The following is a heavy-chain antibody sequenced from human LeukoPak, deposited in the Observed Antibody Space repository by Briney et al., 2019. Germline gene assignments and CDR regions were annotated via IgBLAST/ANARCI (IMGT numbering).Heavy chain of an antibody. CDR2: ISAYNGNT. Sequence: ASVKVSCKASGYTFTSYGISWVRQAPGQGLEWMGWISAYNGNTNYAQKLQGRVTMTTDTSTSTAYMELRSLRSDDTAVYYCARDGDIQVGATKHYGMDVWGQGTTVTVSS. V-gene: IGHV1-18*01. CDR3: ARDGDIQVGATKHYGMDV. D-gene: IGHD1-26*01. CDR1: GYTFTSYG. J-gene: IGHJ6*02.